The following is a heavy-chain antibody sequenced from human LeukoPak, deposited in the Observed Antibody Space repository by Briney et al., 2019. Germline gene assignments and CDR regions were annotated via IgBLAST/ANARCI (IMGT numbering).Heavy chain of an antibody. CDR3: ARVVCSSTSCASYYFDY. Sequence: SETLSLTCTVSGGSISSGDYYWSWIRQPPGKGLEWIGYIYYSGSTYYNPSLKSRVTISVDTCKNQFSLKLSSVTAADTAVYYCARVVCSSTSCASYYFDYWGQGTLVTVSS. CDR2: IYYSGST. V-gene: IGHV4-30-4*01. D-gene: IGHD2-2*01. J-gene: IGHJ4*02. CDR1: GGSISSGDYY.